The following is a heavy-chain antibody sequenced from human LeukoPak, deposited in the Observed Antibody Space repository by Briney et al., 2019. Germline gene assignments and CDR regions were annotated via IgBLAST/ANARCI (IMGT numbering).Heavy chain of an antibody. CDR2: ISSSSSYI. Sequence: GGSLRLSCAASGFTFSSYSMNWVRPAPGKGLEWVSSISSSSSYIYYADLVKGTFTICRDNAKNSLYLQMNSLRAEDTAVYYCARDFLPDNYYYYMDVWGKGTTVTVSS. J-gene: IGHJ6*03. CDR1: GFTFSSYS. V-gene: IGHV3-21*01. CDR3: ARDFLPDNYYYYMDV.